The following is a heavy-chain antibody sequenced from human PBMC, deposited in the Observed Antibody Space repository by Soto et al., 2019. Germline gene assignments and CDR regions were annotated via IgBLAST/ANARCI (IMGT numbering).Heavy chain of an antibody. CDR2: IYYSGST. J-gene: IGHJ5*02. Sequence: PSETLSLTCTVSVGSISSYYWSWIRQPPGKGLEWIGYIYYSGSTNYNPSLKSRVTISVDTSKNQFSLKLSSVTAADTAVYYCARTRRSSSSDNAWFDPFGQVKLCTAS. CDR3: ARTRRSSSSDNAWFDP. CDR1: VGSISSYY. V-gene: IGHV4-59*01. D-gene: IGHD6-6*01.